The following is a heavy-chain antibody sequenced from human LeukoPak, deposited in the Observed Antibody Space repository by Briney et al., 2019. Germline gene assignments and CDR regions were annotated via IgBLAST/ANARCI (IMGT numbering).Heavy chain of an antibody. Sequence: GGSLRLSCAASGFTFSSYSMNWVRQAPGKGLEWVSSISSSSSYIYYADSVKGRFTISRDNAKNSLYLQMNSLRAEDTAVHYCARDNHVPAAIWRFDYWGQGTLVTVSS. V-gene: IGHV3-21*01. CDR1: GFTFSSYS. CDR3: ARDNHVPAAIWRFDY. CDR2: ISSSSSYI. D-gene: IGHD2-2*01. J-gene: IGHJ4*02.